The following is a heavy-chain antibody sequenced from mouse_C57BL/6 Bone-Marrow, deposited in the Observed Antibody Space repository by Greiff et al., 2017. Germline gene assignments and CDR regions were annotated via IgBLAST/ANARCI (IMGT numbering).Heavy chain of an antibody. D-gene: IGHD1-1*01. J-gene: IGHJ1*03. CDR1: GYTFTSYW. CDR3: AREGYYGSSYWYFDV. Sequence: QVQLQQPGAELVKPGASVKMSCKASGYTFTSYWITWVKQRPGQGLEWIGDIYPGSGSTNYNEKFKSKATLTVDTSSSTAYMQLSSPTSEDSAVYYCAREGYYGSSYWYFDVWGTGTTVTVSS. CDR2: IYPGSGST. V-gene: IGHV1-55*01.